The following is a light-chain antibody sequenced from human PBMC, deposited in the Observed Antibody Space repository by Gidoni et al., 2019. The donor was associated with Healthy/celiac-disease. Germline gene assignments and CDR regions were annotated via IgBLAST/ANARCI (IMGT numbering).Light chain of an antibody. Sequence: EIVLTQSLATLSLSPGDRASLSCRASQSVSSNLAWYQQNPGQAPRLLIYDASNRATGIPARFSGSGSGTDFTLTISSLEPEDFAVYYCQQRSNWLTFGGGTKVEIK. CDR1: QSVSSN. CDR2: DAS. V-gene: IGKV3-11*01. J-gene: IGKJ4*01. CDR3: QQRSNWLT.